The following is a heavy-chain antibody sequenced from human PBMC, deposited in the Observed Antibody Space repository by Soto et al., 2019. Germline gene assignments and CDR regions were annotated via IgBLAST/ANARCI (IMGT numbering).Heavy chain of an antibody. Sequence: GGSLRLSCAASGFTFSSYGMHWVRQAPGKGLEWVAVIWYDGSNKYYADSVKGRFTSSRDNSKNTLYLQMNSLRAEDTAVYYGAKAYYYDSSGHFDYWGQGTLVTVSS. J-gene: IGHJ4*02. CDR2: IWYDGSNK. D-gene: IGHD3-22*01. CDR1: GFTFSSYG. V-gene: IGHV3-33*06. CDR3: AKAYYYDSSGHFDY.